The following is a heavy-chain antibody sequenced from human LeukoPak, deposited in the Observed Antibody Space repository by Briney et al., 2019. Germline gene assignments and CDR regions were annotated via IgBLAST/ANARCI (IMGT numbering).Heavy chain of an antibody. J-gene: IGHJ4*02. CDR1: GYTFTSYD. Sequence: GASVKVSCKASGYTFTSYDINWVRQATGQGLEWMGWMNPNSGNTGYAQKFQGRVTITRNTSISTAYMELSSLRSEDTAVYYCARGCSGGSCYGSPGRYYFDYWGQGTLVTVSS. CDR2: MNPNSGNT. D-gene: IGHD2-15*01. CDR3: ARGCSGGSCYGSPGRYYFDY. V-gene: IGHV1-8*03.